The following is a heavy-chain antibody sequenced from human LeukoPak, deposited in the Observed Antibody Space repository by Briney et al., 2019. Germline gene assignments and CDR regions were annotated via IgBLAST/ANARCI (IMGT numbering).Heavy chain of an antibody. D-gene: IGHD2-15*01. J-gene: IGHJ3*02. CDR1: GGSFSGYY. CDR3: VRGASCLGGSCYSGDAFDI. CDR2: INHSGST. Sequence: SETLSLTCAVYGGSFSGYYWSWIRQPPGKGLEWIGEINHSGSTNYNPSLKSRVTISVDTSKNQFSLKLSSVTAADTAVYYCVRGASCLGGSCYSGDAFDIWGHGTLVTVSS. V-gene: IGHV4-34*01.